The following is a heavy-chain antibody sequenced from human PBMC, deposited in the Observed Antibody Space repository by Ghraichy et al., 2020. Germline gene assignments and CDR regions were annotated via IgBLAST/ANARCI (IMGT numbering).Heavy chain of an antibody. Sequence: GGSLRLSCADSGFISSRYWMTWVRQAPGKGLEWVANIKPDGTEKYYVDSVKCRFTISRDNVRKSVSLQMNSLRAEDTAVYYCAKNKATTHCTGTTCYPVYSSSYYGMDVWGQGTTFTVSS. CDR2: IKPDGTEK. V-gene: IGHV3-7*03. D-gene: IGHD2-15*01. CDR1: GFISSRYW. CDR3: AKNKATTHCTGTTCYPVYSSSYYGMDV. J-gene: IGHJ6*02.